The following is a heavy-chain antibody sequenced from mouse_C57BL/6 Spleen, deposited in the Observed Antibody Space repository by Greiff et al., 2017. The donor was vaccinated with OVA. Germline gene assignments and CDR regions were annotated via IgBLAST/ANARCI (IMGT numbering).Heavy chain of an antibody. Sequence: EVKLVESGAELVRPGASVKLSCTASGFNIKDDYMHWVKQRPEQGLEWIGWIDPENGDTEYASKFQGKATITADTSSNTAYLQLSSLTSEDTAVYYCTTEDYGSSFDYWGQGTTLTVSS. CDR3: TTEDYGSSFDY. D-gene: IGHD1-1*01. V-gene: IGHV14-4*01. J-gene: IGHJ2*01. CDR1: GFNIKDDY. CDR2: IDPENGDT.